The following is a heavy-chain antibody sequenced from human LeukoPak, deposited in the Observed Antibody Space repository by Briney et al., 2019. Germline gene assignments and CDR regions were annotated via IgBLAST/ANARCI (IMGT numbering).Heavy chain of an antibody. CDR3: ARSGRSSLEVAFDI. CDR2: IIPIFGTA. Sequence: SVTVSCKASGGTFISYAISWVRQAPGQGLEWMGGIIPIFGTANYAQKFQGRVTITADKSTSTAYMELSSLRSEDTAVYYCARSGRSSLEVAFDIWGQGTMVTVSS. J-gene: IGHJ3*02. CDR1: GGTFISYA. D-gene: IGHD3-10*01. V-gene: IGHV1-69*06.